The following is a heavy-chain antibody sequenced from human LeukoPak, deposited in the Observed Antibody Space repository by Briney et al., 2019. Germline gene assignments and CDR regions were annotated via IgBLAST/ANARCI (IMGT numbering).Heavy chain of an antibody. CDR1: GYTFPNYD. CDR2: ISGYTGDT. D-gene: IGHD2-15*01. CDR3: ARAGYCGDGGCRGASAFDV. J-gene: IGHJ3*01. Sequence: ASVRVSCKTSGYTFPNYDIYWVRQAPGQGLECMGWISGYTGDTKYAQILQGRFTVTTDTSTSTAYMELRSLTYDDTAVYYCARAGYCGDGGCRGASAFDVWGQGTMVTVSS. V-gene: IGHV1-18*01.